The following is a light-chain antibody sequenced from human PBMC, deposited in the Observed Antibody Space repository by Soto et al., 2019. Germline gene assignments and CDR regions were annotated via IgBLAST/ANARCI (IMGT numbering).Light chain of an antibody. Sequence: QAVVTQEPSLIVSPGGTVTLTCGSSTGDVTTGHYSFWIQQKPGQAPRTLIYHTTKKQSWTPARFSGSLLGGKAALTLSGEQPEDEAEYYCLLFHRSRGVFGGGTKLTVL. V-gene: IGLV7-46*01. CDR3: LLFHRSRGV. CDR1: TGDVTTGHY. J-gene: IGLJ2*01. CDR2: HTT.